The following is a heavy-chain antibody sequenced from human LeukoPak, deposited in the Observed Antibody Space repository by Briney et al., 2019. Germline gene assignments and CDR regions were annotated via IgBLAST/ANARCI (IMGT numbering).Heavy chain of an antibody. Sequence: GESLKISCKGSGYSFTNYWIGWVRQMPGKGLEWMGIIYPGNSDTKYSPSFQGQVTISADKSISTAYLQWGSLKASDTAMYYCARRYYDILTGYSYYFDYWGQGSLVTVSS. J-gene: IGHJ4*02. CDR3: ARRYYDILTGYSYYFDY. CDR2: IYPGNSDT. V-gene: IGHV5-51*01. CDR1: GYSFTNYW. D-gene: IGHD3-9*01.